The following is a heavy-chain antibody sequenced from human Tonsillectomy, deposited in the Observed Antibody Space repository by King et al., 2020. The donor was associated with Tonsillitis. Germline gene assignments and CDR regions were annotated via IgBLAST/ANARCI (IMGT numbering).Heavy chain of an antibody. CDR1: GFIFSTYW. J-gene: IGHJ3*01. D-gene: IGHD3-9*01. Sequence: VQLVESGGGLVQSGGSLRVSCAASGFIFSTYWMTWVRQAPGKGLEGGANIKEDGSEKYYVDSVKGRFTISRDNATSLLYLQMRGLRAKDSAVYYCARDRASYYNILTGYYDAFDVWGQGTMVTVSS. CDR3: ARDRASYYNILTGYYDAFDV. CDR2: IKEDGSEK. V-gene: IGHV3-7*03.